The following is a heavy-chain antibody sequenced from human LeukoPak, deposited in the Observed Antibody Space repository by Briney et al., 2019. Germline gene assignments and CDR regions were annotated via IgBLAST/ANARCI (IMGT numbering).Heavy chain of an antibody. J-gene: IGHJ5*02. Sequence: PSETLSLTCTVSGGSISSGDYYWSWIRQHPGKGLEWIGYIYYSGSTYYNPSLKSRVTISVDTSKNQFSLKLSSVTAADTAVYYCAREAGYGSGSNYNWFDPWGQGTLVTVSS. D-gene: IGHD3-10*01. CDR3: AREAGYGSGSNYNWFDP. V-gene: IGHV4-31*03. CDR2: IYYSGST. CDR1: GGSISSGDYY.